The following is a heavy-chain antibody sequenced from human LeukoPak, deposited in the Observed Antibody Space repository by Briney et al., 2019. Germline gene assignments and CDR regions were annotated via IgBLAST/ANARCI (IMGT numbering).Heavy chain of an antibody. CDR3: AKDRSIAAGDDAFDI. D-gene: IGHD6-13*01. J-gene: IGHJ3*02. V-gene: IGHV3-23*01. Sequence: GGSLRLSCAASGFTFSSYAMNWVRQAPGKGLEWVSHISGSGISTYYADSVKGRFTISRDNSKNTLYLQMNSLRAEDTAVYYCAKDRSIAAGDDAFDIWGQGTMVTVSS. CDR1: GFTFSSYA. CDR2: ISGSGIST.